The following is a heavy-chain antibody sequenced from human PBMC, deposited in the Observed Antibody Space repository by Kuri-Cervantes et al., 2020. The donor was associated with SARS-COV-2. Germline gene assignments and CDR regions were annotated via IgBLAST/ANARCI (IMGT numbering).Heavy chain of an antibody. J-gene: IGHJ4*02. CDR1: GFTFSSYA. V-gene: IGHV3-30-3*01. Sequence: GESLKISCAASGFTFSSYAMHWVRQAPGKGLEWVAVISYDGSNKYYADSVKGRFTISRDNAKNSLYLQMNSLRAEDMALYYCAREYDFWRTFDYWGQGTLVTVSS. CDR2: ISYDGSNK. D-gene: IGHD3-3*01. CDR3: AREYDFWRTFDY.